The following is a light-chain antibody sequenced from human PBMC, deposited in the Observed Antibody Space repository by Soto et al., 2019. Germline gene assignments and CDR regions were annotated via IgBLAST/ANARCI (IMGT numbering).Light chain of an antibody. Sequence: QSALTQPASVSGSPGQSITIPCTGTSSDVGSYNLVSWYQQYPGKAPILMIYEVSKRPSGVSYRFSGSKFGHTASLTNSGLKAEDEADYYCCSYAGSTTVVFGAGTKLTVL. CDR2: EVS. CDR3: CSYAGSTTVV. V-gene: IGLV2-23*02. CDR1: SSDVGSYNL. J-gene: IGLJ2*01.